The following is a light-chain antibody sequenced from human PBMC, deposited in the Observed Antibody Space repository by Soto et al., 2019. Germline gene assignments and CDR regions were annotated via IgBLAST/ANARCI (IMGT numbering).Light chain of an antibody. CDR3: ASYAGVNNLL. CDR1: SSDIGGYNF. CDR2: DVT. Sequence: QSALTQPPSASGSPGQSVTISCTGTSSDIGGYNFVSWYQQHPGKARKLMIYDVTKRPSGVPDRFSGSKSGNTASLTVSGLQAEDEADYYCASYAGVNNLLFGGGTKLTVL. J-gene: IGLJ2*01. V-gene: IGLV2-8*01.